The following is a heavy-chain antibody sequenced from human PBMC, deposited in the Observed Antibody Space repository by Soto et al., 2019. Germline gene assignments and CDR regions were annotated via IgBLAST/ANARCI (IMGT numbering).Heavy chain of an antibody. CDR1: GGSISSGGYY. Sequence: SSETLSLTCTVSGGSISSGGYYWSWIRQHPGKGLEWIGYIYYSGSTYYNPSLKSRVTISVDTSKNQFSLKLSSVTAADTAVYYCARGLDSSGYYIDYWGQGTLVTVSS. J-gene: IGHJ4*02. CDR3: ARGLDSSGYYIDY. CDR2: IYYSGST. V-gene: IGHV4-31*03. D-gene: IGHD3-22*01.